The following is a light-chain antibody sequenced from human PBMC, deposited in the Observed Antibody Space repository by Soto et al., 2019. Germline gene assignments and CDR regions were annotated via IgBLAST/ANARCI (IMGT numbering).Light chain of an antibody. Sequence: EIILTQSPDTLSLSPGERATLSCRASQSVSSSYLAWYQQKPGQAPRLLIYDASNRATGVPDRFSGSGSGTDFSLTISRLEPEDFAVYHCQQYSSSPRTFGQGTRLRL. CDR2: DAS. V-gene: IGKV3-20*01. CDR1: QSVSSSY. J-gene: IGKJ5*01. CDR3: QQYSSSPRT.